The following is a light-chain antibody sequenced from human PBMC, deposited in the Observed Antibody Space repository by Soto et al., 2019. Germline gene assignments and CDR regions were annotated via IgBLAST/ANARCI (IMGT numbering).Light chain of an antibody. V-gene: IGLV2-14*01. CDR2: EVT. J-gene: IGLJ1*01. CDR3: SSYSATNTLV. Sequence: QSALTQPASVSGSPGQSITISCTGTSSDIGDYFYVSWNQQHPAKVPKLIIYEVTNRPSAVTTRFSGSESEHTASLTISGLQAEDEADYYCSSYSATNTLVFGRGTKVTV. CDR1: SSDIGDYFY.